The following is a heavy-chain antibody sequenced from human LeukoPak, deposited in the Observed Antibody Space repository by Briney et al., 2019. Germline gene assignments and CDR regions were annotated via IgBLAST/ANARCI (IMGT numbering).Heavy chain of an antibody. V-gene: IGHV3-49*04. CDR3: TRQYSSAFGY. Sequence: GGSLRLSCTASGFNFSDNALTWVRQAPGKGLEWVGFIRSKAYGGTTEYAASVKGRFTISRDDSKSIAYLQMNSLKTEDTAVYYCTRQYSSAFGYWGQGTLVTVSS. J-gene: IGHJ4*02. CDR2: IRSKAYGGTT. CDR1: GFNFSDNA. D-gene: IGHD6-25*01.